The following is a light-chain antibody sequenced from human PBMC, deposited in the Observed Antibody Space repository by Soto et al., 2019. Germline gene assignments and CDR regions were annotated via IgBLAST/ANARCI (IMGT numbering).Light chain of an antibody. J-gene: IGLJ1*01. V-gene: IGLV1-44*01. Sequence: HSVLTQPPSASGTPGQTVTVSCSGSSSNIGSNTVNWYQQLPGTAPKVLIYSNNQRPSGVPDRFSGSKSDTSASLAISGLQSEDDADYYCAAWDYSLNAYVFGIGTKLTVL. CDR2: SNN. CDR1: SSNIGSNT. CDR3: AAWDYSLNAYV.